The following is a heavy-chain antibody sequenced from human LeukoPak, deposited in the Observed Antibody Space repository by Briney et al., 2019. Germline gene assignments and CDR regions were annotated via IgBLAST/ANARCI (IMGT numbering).Heavy chain of an antibody. J-gene: IGHJ6*02. CDR3: ARVRSIVATIRYYYYGMDV. D-gene: IGHD5-12*01. CDR1: GYTFTSYD. CDR2: MNPNSGNT. Sequence: GASVKGSCKASGYTFTSYDINWVPQATGQGLEWMGWMNPNSGNTGYAQKFQGRVTMTRNTSISTAYVELISLRSEDTAVYSCARVRSIVATIRYYYYGMDVCGQGTTVTVSS. V-gene: IGHV1-8*01.